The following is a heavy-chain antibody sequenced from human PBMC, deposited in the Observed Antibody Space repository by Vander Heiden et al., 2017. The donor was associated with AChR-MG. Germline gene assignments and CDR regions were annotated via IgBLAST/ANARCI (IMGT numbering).Heavy chain of an antibody. CDR2: ISSGGDFI. Sequence: EVQLVESGGGLVKPGGSLRLSCAASGFPFSNYTLNWVRQTPAKGLEWVSSISSGGDFISYADSVKGRFTISRDNAENSLYLQMNSLRAEDTAVYFCARGGRSLWFGELLSYWGQGTLVTVSS. V-gene: IGHV3-21*01. D-gene: IGHD3-10*01. CDR3: ARGGRSLWFGELLSY. J-gene: IGHJ4*02. CDR1: GFPFSNYT.